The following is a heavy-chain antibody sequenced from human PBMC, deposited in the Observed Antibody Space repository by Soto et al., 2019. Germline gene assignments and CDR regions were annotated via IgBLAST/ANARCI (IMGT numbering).Heavy chain of an antibody. D-gene: IGHD6-13*01. V-gene: IGHV2-70*01. J-gene: IGHJ5*02. CDR2: IDWDDDK. Sequence: SGPTLVNPTQTLTLTCTFSGFSLSTSGTCVSWIRQPPGKALEWLALIDWDDDKYYSTSLKTRLTISKDTSKNQVVLTMTNMDPVDTATYYCARISRGEPSIAAAGTGWFDPWGQGTLVTVSS. CDR3: ARISRGEPSIAAAGTGWFDP. CDR1: GFSLSTSGTC.